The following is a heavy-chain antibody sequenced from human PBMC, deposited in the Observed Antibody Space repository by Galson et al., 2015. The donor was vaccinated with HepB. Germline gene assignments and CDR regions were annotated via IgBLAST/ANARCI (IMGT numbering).Heavy chain of an antibody. Sequence: SLRLSCAASGFTFSSYAMHWVRQAPGKGLEYVSTITSNGGSTYYADSVKGRFTISRDNSKNTLYLQMGSLRAEDMAVYYCARRTVVGTGIDYWGQGTLVTVSS. D-gene: IGHD6-19*01. J-gene: IGHJ4*02. CDR2: ITSNGGST. CDR3: ARRTVVGTGIDY. V-gene: IGHV3-64*02. CDR1: GFTFSSYA.